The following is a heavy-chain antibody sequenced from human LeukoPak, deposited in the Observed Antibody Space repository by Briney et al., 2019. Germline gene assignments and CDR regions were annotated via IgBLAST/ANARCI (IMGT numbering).Heavy chain of an antibody. V-gene: IGHV4-38-2*02. D-gene: IGHD3-9*01. CDR3: ASMTGSDHYYFDS. CDR1: SYSISSGYY. J-gene: IGHJ4*02. Sequence: SETLSLTCTVSSYSISSGYYWGWSRQPPGKGLEWIGSIYHSGSTYFNASLKSRVTISVDTSKNQFSLKLRSVTAADPAVYYCASMTGSDHYYFDSWGQGSLVTVSP. CDR2: IYHSGST.